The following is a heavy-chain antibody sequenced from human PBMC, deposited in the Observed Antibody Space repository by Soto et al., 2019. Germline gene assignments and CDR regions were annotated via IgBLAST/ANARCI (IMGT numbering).Heavy chain of an antibody. CDR1: GYTFTSYY. V-gene: IGHV1-46*01. Sequence: VKVSCKASGYTFTSYYMHWVRQAPGQGLEWMGIINPSGGSTSYAQKFQGRVTMTRDTSTSTVYMELSSLRSEDTAVYYCARAPWTYYYDSSGLEFDYWGQGTLVTVSS. J-gene: IGHJ4*02. CDR2: INPSGGST. D-gene: IGHD3-22*01. CDR3: ARAPWTYYYDSSGLEFDY.